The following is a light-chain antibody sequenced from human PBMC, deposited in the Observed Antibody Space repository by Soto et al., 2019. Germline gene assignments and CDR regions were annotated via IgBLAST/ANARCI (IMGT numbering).Light chain of an antibody. CDR3: SSYTSSNTPYV. Sequence: QSALAQPASVSGSPGQSITISCTGSSSDVGAYNFVSWYQHHPGKAPKLILYEVTTHPSGVSSRFSGSKSGNTASLTISGLQADEEANYYCSSYTSSNTPYVFGTGTKVTV. CDR1: SSDVGAYNF. CDR2: EVT. V-gene: IGLV2-14*01. J-gene: IGLJ1*01.